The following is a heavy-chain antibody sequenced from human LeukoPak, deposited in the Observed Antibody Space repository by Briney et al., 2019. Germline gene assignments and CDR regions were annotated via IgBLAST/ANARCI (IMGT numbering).Heavy chain of an antibody. V-gene: IGHV4-30-4*08. CDR2: SYYSGNT. Sequence: SETLSLTCTVSGGSISSGDYYWSWIRQPPGKGLEWIGYSYYSGNTYYSPSLKSRITTSVDTSKNQFSLTLTSVTAADTAVYYCAALRYYYYYMDVWGKGTTVTVSS. CDR3: AALRYYYYYMDV. J-gene: IGHJ6*03. CDR1: GGSISSGDYY.